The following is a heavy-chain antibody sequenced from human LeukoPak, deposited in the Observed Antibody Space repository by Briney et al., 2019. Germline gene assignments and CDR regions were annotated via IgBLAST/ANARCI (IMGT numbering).Heavy chain of an antibody. V-gene: IGHV4-39*01. CDR3: ARTYSTTWDY. CDR2: IYYGGST. J-gene: IGHJ4*02. D-gene: IGHD2-2*01. Sequence: SETLSLTCTVSGGSISSSGYYWAWIRQPPGKGLEWIGSIYYGGSTYYNPSLKSRVTLSVDTSKNQFSLRLSSVTVADTAVYYCARTYSTTWDYWGQGTLVTVSS. CDR1: GGSISSSGYY.